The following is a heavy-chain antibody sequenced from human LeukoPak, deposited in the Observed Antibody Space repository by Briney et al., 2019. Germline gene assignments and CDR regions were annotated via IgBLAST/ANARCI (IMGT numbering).Heavy chain of an antibody. CDR3: VRVVHSWDLGY. CDR1: GFTFSNYA. J-gene: IGHJ4*02. V-gene: IGHV3-23*01. Sequence: PGGSLRLSCAASGFTFSNYAMSWVRQTPGKGLECVSVVTGSGGDTYYTGSVNGRFTISRDNSKNTLYLQMNSLRAEDTAVYYCVRVVHSWDLGYWGQGTLVTVSS. D-gene: IGHD3-3*01. CDR2: VTGSGGDT.